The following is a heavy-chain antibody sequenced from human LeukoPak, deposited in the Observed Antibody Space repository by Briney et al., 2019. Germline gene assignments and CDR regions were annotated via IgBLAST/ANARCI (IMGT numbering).Heavy chain of an antibody. J-gene: IGHJ5*02. CDR1: GYTFTGYY. Sequence: ASVKVSCKASGYTFTGYYMHWVRQAPGQGLEWMGWINPNSGATTYAQKFQGRVTMTRDTSISTAYMEVSRLRSDDTAVYYCARVMITFGGVIVFDPWGQGTLVTVSS. D-gene: IGHD3-16*02. CDR2: INPNSGAT. CDR3: ARVMITFGGVIVFDP. V-gene: IGHV1-2*02.